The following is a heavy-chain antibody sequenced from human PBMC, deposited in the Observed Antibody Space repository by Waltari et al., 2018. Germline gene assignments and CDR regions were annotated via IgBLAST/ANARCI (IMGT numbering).Heavy chain of an antibody. CDR2: IYYSGST. Sequence: QVQLQESGPGLVKPSETLSLTCTVSGGSISSHYWSWIRQPPGKGLEWIGYIYYSGSTNYNPSLKSRVTISVDTSKNQFSLKLSSLRSEDTAVYYCARDFGPTSSWPPFDPWGQGTLVTVSS. D-gene: IGHD6-13*01. V-gene: IGHV4-59*11. CDR3: ARDFGPTSSWPPFDP. CDR1: GGSISSHY. J-gene: IGHJ5*02.